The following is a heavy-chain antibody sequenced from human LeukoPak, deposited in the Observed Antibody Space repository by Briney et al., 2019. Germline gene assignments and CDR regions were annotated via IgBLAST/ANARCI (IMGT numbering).Heavy chain of an antibody. CDR3: AKSTEPPEDYYYGMDV. CDR1: GFTFDDYA. Sequence: GRSLRLSCAASGFTFDDYAMHWVRQAPGKGLGWVSGISWNSGSIGYADSVKGRFTISRDNAKNSLYLQMNSLRAEDTALYYCAKSTEPPEDYYYGMDVWGQGTTVTVSS. V-gene: IGHV3-9*01. J-gene: IGHJ6*02. D-gene: IGHD1-14*01. CDR2: ISWNSGSI.